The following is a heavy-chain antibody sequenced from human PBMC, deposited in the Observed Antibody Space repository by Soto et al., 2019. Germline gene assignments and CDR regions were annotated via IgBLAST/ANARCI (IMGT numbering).Heavy chain of an antibody. D-gene: IGHD1-1*01. Sequence: QVQLQESGPGVVKPSGTLSLRCAVSGGSITSSNWWTWVRQPPGKGLEWIGEVYHSGITNYNPSLKSRVTISVVKSKKNFFLKLTSVTAADTAVYYCARGVAGSFNYYYGMDVWGQGTTVTVSS. CDR1: GGSITSSNW. J-gene: IGHJ6*02. CDR3: ARGVAGSFNYYYGMDV. V-gene: IGHV4-4*02. CDR2: VYHSGIT.